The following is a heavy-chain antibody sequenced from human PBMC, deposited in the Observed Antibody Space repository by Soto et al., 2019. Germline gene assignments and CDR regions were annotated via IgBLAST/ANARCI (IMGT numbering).Heavy chain of an antibody. D-gene: IGHD2-2*01. CDR1: GGSFSGYY. J-gene: IGHJ6*02. CDR2: INHSGST. Sequence: SETLSLTCAVYGGSFSGYYWSWIRQPPGKGLEWIGEINHSGSTNYNPSLKSRVTISVDTSKNQFSLKLSSVTAADTAVYYCASSTSPYYYYGMDVCGQGTTATVSS. CDR3: ASSTSPYYYYGMDV. V-gene: IGHV4-34*01.